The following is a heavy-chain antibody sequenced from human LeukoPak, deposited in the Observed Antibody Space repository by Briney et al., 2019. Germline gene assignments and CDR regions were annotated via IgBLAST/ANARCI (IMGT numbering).Heavy chain of an antibody. CDR1: GFTFSTYV. D-gene: IGHD6-19*01. CDR3: ARVVAGSVYNNGMDV. CDR2: ILYDGSNK. J-gene: IGHJ6*02. Sequence: GGSLRLSCAASGFTFSTYVMHWVREAPGKGLQWVAVILYDGSNKYYADSVKGRFIISRDNSKNTLYLQMNSLTAEDTAVYYCARVVAGSVYNNGMDVWGQGTTVTVSS. V-gene: IGHV3-30*01.